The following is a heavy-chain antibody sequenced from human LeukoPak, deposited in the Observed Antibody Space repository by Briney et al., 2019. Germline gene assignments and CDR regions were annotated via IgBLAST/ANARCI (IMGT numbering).Heavy chain of an antibody. V-gene: IGHV4-34*01. Sequence: SETLSLTCAVYGGSFSGYYWSWIRQPPGRGLEWIGEINHSGSTNYNPSLKSRVTISVDTSKNQFSLKLSSVTAADTAVYYCARRHQPFDPWGQGTLVTVSS. CDR2: INHSGST. CDR3: ARRHQPFDP. CDR1: GGSFSGYY. J-gene: IGHJ5*02.